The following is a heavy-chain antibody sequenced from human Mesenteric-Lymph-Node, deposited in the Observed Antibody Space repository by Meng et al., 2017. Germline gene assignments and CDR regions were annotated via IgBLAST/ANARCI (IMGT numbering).Heavy chain of an antibody. V-gene: IGHV3-21*01. CDR3: ARPSQVRESYFDY. J-gene: IGHJ4*02. Sequence: GESLKISCAASGFTFSKSAMNWVRQAPEKGLQWVSSISTDSRYIFYADSVKGRFTISRDNAKNSLYLEMNSLRVEDTAVYYCARPSQVRESYFDYWGQGTLVTVSS. CDR1: GFTFSKSA. CDR2: ISTDSRYI.